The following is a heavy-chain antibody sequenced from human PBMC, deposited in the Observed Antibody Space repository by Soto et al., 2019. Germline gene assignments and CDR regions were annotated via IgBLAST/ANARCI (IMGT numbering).Heavy chain of an antibody. D-gene: IGHD3-10*01. CDR3: VREGVSGSSVLTYYYYYNGRDV. CDR1: GFTFSGYN. CDR2: VTTSGDTV. J-gene: IGHJ6*04. Sequence: GGSLSLSCVASGFTFSGYNIHWVRQAPGKGLEWVAYVTTSGDTVFYADSVEGRFAISRNVATNSVHLQIHTRRDADTGLYYCVREGVSGSSVLTYYYYYNGRDVWGIGTTVTV. V-gene: IGHV3-48*02.